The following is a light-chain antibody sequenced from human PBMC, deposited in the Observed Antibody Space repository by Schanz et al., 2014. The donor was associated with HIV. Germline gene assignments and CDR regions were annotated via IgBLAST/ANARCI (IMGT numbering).Light chain of an antibody. Sequence: EIVMTQSPSTLSVSPGERATLSCRASLSLRCNLAWNQQKPGQAPRLLIYGASTRATGFPARFGGSGPAAEFTLTISSLQSEDFAVYYCQQYDTWPRTFGHGTKVDIK. CDR2: GAS. CDR3: QQYDTWPRT. CDR1: LSLRCN. J-gene: IGKJ1*01. V-gene: IGKV3-15*01.